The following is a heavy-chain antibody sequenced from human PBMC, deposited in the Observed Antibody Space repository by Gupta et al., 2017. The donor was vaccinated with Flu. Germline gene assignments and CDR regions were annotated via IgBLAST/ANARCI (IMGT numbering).Heavy chain of an antibody. CDR3: ARIRGGFCSGTSCSNAFDI. V-gene: IGHV3-7*01. J-gene: IGHJ3*02. Sequence: WVRQAPGKGLEWVANIKQDGDEKLYVDSVRGRFTISRDNGKNSLYLQMNSLRAEDTAMYHCARIRGGFCSGTSCSNAFDIWGQGTMVTVSS. D-gene: IGHD2-2*01. CDR2: IKQDGDEK.